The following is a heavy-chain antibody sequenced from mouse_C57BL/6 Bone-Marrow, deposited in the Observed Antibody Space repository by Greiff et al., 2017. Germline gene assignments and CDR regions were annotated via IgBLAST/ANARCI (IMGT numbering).Heavy chain of an antibody. CDR3: ARHLIYYDYDGGGAC. D-gene: IGHD2-4*01. CDR2: IYPRDGST. J-gene: IGHJ3*01. CDR1: GYTFTDHT. Sequence: QVQLQQSDAELVKPGASVKISCKVSGYTFTDHTIHWMKQRPEQGLEWIGYIYPRDGSTKYNEKFKGKATLTADKSSSTAYMQLNSLTSEDSAVYVCARHLIYYDYDGGGACWGQGTRVTVSA. V-gene: IGHV1-78*01.